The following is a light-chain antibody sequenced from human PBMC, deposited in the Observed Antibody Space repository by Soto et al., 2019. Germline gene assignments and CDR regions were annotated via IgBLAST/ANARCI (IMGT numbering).Light chain of an antibody. J-gene: IGLJ1*01. CDR1: SSNIGAGYD. CDR2: TNN. V-gene: IGLV1-40*01. Sequence: QSVLTPPPSVSGAPGQRVTISCTGSSSNIGAGYDVHWYLQLPGTAPKLLVYTNNNRPSGVPDRFSGSKSGTSASLAITGLQAEDEADYYCQSYDNRLSAYVFGTGTKLTVL. CDR3: QSYDNRLSAYV.